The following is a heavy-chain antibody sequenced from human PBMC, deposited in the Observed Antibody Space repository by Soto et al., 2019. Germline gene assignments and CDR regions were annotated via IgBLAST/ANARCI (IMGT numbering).Heavy chain of an antibody. Sequence: SETLSLTCAVYGGSFSGYYWSWIRQPPGKGLEWIGEINHSGSTNYNPSLKSRVTISVDTSKNQCSLKLSSVTAAYTAVYYCARYSSSDPCDYWGQGTLVTVSS. CDR3: ARYSSSDPCDY. V-gene: IGHV4-34*01. CDR2: INHSGST. CDR1: GGSFSGYY. D-gene: IGHD6-13*01. J-gene: IGHJ4*02.